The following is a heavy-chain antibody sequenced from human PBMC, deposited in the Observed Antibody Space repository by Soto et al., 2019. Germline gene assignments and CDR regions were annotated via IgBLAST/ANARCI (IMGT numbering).Heavy chain of an antibody. Sequence: GASVKVSCKASGGTFSSYASSWVRQAPGQGLEWMGGIIPIFGTANYAQKFQGRVTITADESTSTAYTELSSLRSEDTAVYYCLVHYYDSSGPFDYWGQGTLLTVSS. D-gene: IGHD3-22*01. J-gene: IGHJ4*02. CDR1: GGTFSSYA. V-gene: IGHV1-69*13. CDR3: LVHYYDSSGPFDY. CDR2: IIPIFGTA.